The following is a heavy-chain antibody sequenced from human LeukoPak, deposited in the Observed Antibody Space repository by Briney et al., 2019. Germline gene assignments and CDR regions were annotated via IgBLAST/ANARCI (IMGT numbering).Heavy chain of an antibody. Sequence: RPSETLSLTCAVYGGSFSGYYWSWIRQPPGKGLEWIGEINHSGSTNYNPSLKSRVTISVDTSKNQFSLKLSSVTAADTAVYYCARGADYGDDYWGQGTLVTVSS. CDR3: ARGADYGDDY. V-gene: IGHV4-34*01. CDR1: GGSFSGYY. J-gene: IGHJ4*02. CDR2: INHSGST. D-gene: IGHD4-17*01.